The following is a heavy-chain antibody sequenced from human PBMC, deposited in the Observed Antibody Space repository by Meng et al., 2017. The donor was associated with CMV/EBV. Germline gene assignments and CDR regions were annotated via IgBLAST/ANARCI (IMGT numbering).Heavy chain of an antibody. CDR2: ISSSGSTI. D-gene: IGHD2-8*02. V-gene: IGHV3-11*04. CDR3: ARVGRWSIKADYYWYFDL. Sequence: GESLKISCAASGFTFSDHYMSWIRQAPGKGLEWVSYISSSGSTIYYADSVKGRFTISRDNAKNSLYLQMNSLRAEDTAVYYCARVGRWSIKADYYWYFDLWGRGTLVTVSS. J-gene: IGHJ2*01. CDR1: GFTFSDHY.